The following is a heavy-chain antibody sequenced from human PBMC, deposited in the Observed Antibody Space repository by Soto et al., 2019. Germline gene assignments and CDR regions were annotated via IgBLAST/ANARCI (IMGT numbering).Heavy chain of an antibody. CDR2: IGAYNGHT. CDR1: GYTFTNSG. J-gene: IGHJ6*02. CDR3: AREDYYDSSGYLPVRYYFGMDV. V-gene: IGHV1-18*01. Sequence: ASVKVSCKASGYTFTNSGISWVRQAPGQGLEWMGWIGAYNGHTKYAQKLQGRVTMTTDTSTSAAYMELRSLKSDDTAVYYCAREDYYDSSGYLPVRYYFGMDVWGQGTTVTVSS. D-gene: IGHD3-22*01.